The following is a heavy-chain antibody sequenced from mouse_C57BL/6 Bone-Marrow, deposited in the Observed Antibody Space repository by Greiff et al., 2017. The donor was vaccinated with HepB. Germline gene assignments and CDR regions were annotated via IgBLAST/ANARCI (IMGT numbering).Heavy chain of an antibody. CDR1: GYTFTSYW. CDR3: ASTAYGNYVDYFDY. J-gene: IGHJ2*01. V-gene: IGHV1-69*01. Sequence: QVQLKQPGAELVMPGASVKLSCKASGYTFTSYWMHWVKQRPGQGLEWIGEIDPSDSYTNYNQKFKGKSTLTVDKSSSTAYMQLSSLTSEDSAVYYCASTAYGNYVDYFDYWGQGTTLTVSS. CDR2: IDPSDSYT. D-gene: IGHD2-1*01.